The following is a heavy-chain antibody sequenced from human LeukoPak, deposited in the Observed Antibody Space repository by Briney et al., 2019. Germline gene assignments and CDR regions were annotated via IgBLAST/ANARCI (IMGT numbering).Heavy chain of an antibody. Sequence: GESLEISWKGSGYSFTNYWIGWVRQMPGKGVEWMVIIYPGDCDTRYSPSFQGQVTISADKSISTAYLQWRSIKASDTAMFYCARQVGGSIAAAGFDYWGQGHLVPVS. D-gene: IGHD6-13*01. CDR2: IYPGDCDT. V-gene: IGHV5-51*01. CDR3: ARQVGGSIAAAGFDY. J-gene: IGHJ4*02. CDR1: GYSFTNYW.